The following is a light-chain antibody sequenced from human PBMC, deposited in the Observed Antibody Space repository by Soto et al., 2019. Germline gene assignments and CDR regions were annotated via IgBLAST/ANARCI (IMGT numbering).Light chain of an antibody. J-gene: IGLJ3*02. CDR2: DVS. CDR3: ASCTPTTTPRV. V-gene: IGLV2-14*03. Sequence: QSALTQPASVSGSPGQSITISCSGTSSDVCGHNYVSWDQHHPGKAPKLIIYDVSNRPSGVSNRFSGSRSGNTASLTISGLQAEDEADYYCASCTPTTTPRVFGGGTKLTVL. CDR1: SSDVCGHNY.